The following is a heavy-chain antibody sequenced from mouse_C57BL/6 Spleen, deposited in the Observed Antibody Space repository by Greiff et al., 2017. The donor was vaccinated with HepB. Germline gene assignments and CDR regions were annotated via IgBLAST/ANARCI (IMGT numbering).Heavy chain of an antibody. D-gene: IGHD3-3*01. CDR1: GYTFTDYY. CDR3: ARDPGTRYYYAMDY. J-gene: IGHJ4*01. Sequence: VQLQQSGPELVKPGASVKISCKASGYTFTDYYMNWVKQSHGKSLEWIGDINPNNGGTSYNQKFKGKATLTVDKSSSTAYMELRSLTSEDSAVYYCARDPGTRYYYAMDYWGQGTSVTVSS. CDR2: INPNNGGT. V-gene: IGHV1-26*01.